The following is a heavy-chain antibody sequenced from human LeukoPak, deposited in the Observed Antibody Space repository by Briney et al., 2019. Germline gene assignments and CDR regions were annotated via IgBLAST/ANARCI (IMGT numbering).Heavy chain of an antibody. J-gene: IGHJ4*02. V-gene: IGHV4-4*02. CDR1: NGSITMVHG. CDR2: INHSEST. Sequence: SLSCAVDNGSITMVHGWCWESQPPGKGLEWVGEINHSESTNSNPSLKSRFTISVDKSKNQFSLRLNSVTAADTAVYYCAREFVQGSALPYFDYWGQGTLVTVSS. D-gene: IGHD1-26*01. CDR3: AREFVQGSALPYFDY.